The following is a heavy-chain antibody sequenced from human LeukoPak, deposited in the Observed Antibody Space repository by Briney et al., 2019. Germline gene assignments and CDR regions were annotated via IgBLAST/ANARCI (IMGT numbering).Heavy chain of an antibody. CDR1: GVSISSDGYY. J-gene: IGHJ4*02. D-gene: IGHD2-15*01. Sequence: SETLSLTCTFSGVSISSDGYYWGWVRQPPGKGLEWIGTIYYSGTYYNPSLKSRVTVSVDTSKNQFSLKLSSVTAADTAMYYCARIGGSRVFGDYWGLGILVTVSS. CDR3: ARIGGSRVFGDY. V-gene: IGHV4-39*01. CDR2: IYYSGT.